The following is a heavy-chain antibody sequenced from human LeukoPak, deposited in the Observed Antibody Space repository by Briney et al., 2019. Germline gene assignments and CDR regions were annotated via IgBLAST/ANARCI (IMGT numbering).Heavy chain of an antibody. CDR1: GGSISSSSYY. CDR2: IYYSGST. V-gene: IGHV4-39*01. Sequence: PSETLSLTCTVSGGSISSSSYYWGWIRQPPGKGLEWIGSIYYSGSTYYNPSLKSRVTIFVDTSKNQFSLKLSSVTAADTAVYYCATSWYDSSGYYNWFDPWGQGTLVTVSS. J-gene: IGHJ5*02. D-gene: IGHD3-22*01. CDR3: ATSWYDSSGYYNWFDP.